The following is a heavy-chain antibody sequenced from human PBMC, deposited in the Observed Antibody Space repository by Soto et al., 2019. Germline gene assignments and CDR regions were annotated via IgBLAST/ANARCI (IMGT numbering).Heavy chain of an antibody. CDR2: NYYSGIT. D-gene: IGHD6-6*01. J-gene: IGHJ6*02. CDR3: ARGSSIAGLYYGMDV. V-gene: IGHV4-34*09. CDR1: GGSFSGYY. Sequence: PSETLSLTCAVYGGSFSGYYWTWIRQHPGKGLEWIGYNYYSGITYYSPSLKSRVTISLDTSKNQFSLKLSSVTAADTAVYYCARGSSIAGLYYGMDVWGQGTTVTVSS.